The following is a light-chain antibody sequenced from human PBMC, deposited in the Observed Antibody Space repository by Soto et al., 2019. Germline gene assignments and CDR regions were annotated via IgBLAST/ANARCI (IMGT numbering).Light chain of an antibody. CDR3: PQGDSFPLT. V-gene: IGKV1-12*01. J-gene: IGKJ4*01. Sequence: DIQMTQSPSSVSASVGDRVTITCRASQGVGTWLAWFQQKPVEAPRILIYTASTLHSGVRPRFSASGSGTDFTVTTTSLQPEEFEAYYCPQGDSFPLTFGGGTKVESK. CDR1: QGVGTW. CDR2: TAS.